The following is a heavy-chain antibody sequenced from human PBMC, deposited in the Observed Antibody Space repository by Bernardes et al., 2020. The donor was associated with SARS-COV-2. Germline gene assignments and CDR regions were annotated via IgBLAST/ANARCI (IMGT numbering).Heavy chain of an antibody. D-gene: IGHD4-4*01. J-gene: IGHJ4*02. CDR2: IYPGDSDT. V-gene: IGHV5-51*01. CDR3: ARRYSNYIGGSWFDY. Sequence: GESLKISCKASGYTFTSYWIGWVRQMPGKGLEWMGIIYPGDSDTTYSPSFQGQVTISADKSITTAYLQWSSLKASDTAMYYCARRYSNYIGGSWFDYWGQGTLVTVSS. CDR1: GYTFTSYW.